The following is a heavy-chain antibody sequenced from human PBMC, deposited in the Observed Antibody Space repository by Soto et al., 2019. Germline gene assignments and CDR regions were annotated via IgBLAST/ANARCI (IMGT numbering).Heavy chain of an antibody. CDR3: AKVSRDIGVVPAALN. V-gene: IGHV3-23*01. CDR2: ISGSGGST. CDR1: GHTFHNYA. Sequence: EVQLLESGGGLEQPGGSLRLSCVGSGHTFHNYAMTWVRQAPGKGLEWVSGISGSGGSTYYADSVRGRFTISRDNSKNPLYLQMNSLRAEDTAVYYCAKVSRDIGVVPAALNGGQGTLVTVSS. J-gene: IGHJ4*02. D-gene: IGHD2-2*01.